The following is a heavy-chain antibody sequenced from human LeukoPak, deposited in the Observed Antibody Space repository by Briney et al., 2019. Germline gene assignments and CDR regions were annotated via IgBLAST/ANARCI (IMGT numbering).Heavy chain of an antibody. D-gene: IGHD5-18*01. CDR3: ATVGYSYGPFDY. J-gene: IGHJ4*02. Sequence: ASVKVSCKASGYTFTSYYMHWVRQAPGQGLEWMGIINPSGGSTSYAQKFQGRVTMTRDTSTSTVYMELSSLRSEDTAVYYCATVGYSYGPFDYWGQGTLVTVSS. CDR2: INPSGGST. V-gene: IGHV1-46*03. CDR1: GYTFTSYY.